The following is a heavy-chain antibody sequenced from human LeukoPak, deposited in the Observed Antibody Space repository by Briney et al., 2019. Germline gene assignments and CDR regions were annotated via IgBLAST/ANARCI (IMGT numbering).Heavy chain of an antibody. Sequence: GGSLRLSCAASGFTFSSYGMHWVRQAPGKGLEWVAVISYDGSNKYYADSVKGRFTISRDNSKNTLYLQMNSLRDEDAAVYYCARSFDIWGQGTMVTVSS. CDR2: ISYDGSNK. CDR3: ARSFDI. V-gene: IGHV3-30*03. CDR1: GFTFSSYG. J-gene: IGHJ3*02.